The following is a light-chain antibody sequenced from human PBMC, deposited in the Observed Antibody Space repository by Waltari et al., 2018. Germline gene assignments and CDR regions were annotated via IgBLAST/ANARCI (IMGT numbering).Light chain of an antibody. CDR3: QQYSYWPWT. CDR1: QSVSSN. V-gene: IGKV3-15*01. J-gene: IGKJ1*01. Sequence: VSPGEGATLSCRASQSVSSNLAWYQQKPGQAPRLLIYGASTRATGIPARFSGSGSGTEFTLTISSLQSEDFAVFYCQQYSYWPWTFGQGTKVEIK. CDR2: GAS.